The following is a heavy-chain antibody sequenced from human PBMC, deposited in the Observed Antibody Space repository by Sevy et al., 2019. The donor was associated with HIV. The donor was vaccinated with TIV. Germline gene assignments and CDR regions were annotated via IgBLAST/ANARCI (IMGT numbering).Heavy chain of an antibody. D-gene: IGHD6-13*01. J-gene: IGHJ4*02. CDR2: LFGGGHGA. V-gene: IGHV3-23*01. CDR3: AKMQGQLVSEYYFDY. Sequence: GGFLRLSCVASGFTFSDYAMSWVRQAPGKGLEWVSSLFGGGHGANYADSVKGRFIISRDNSRIILSLQLNSLRAEDAAVYYCAKMQGQLVSEYYFDYWGQGILVTVSS. CDR1: GFTFSDYA.